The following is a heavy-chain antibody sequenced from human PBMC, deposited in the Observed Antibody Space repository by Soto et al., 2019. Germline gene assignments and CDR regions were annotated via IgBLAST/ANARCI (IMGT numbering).Heavy chain of an antibody. D-gene: IGHD4-4*01. J-gene: IGHJ4*02. CDR1: GYTFSTYY. Sequence: GASVKVSCKASGYTFSTYYMHWVRQAPGQGYEWMGIINPSGGSTTYAQKFQGRVTMTRDTSTTTVYMEPSSLKSEDTAVYYCARYDYNGYYFDYWGQGTLVTVSS. V-gene: IGHV1-46*01. CDR3: ARYDYNGYYFDY. CDR2: INPSGGST.